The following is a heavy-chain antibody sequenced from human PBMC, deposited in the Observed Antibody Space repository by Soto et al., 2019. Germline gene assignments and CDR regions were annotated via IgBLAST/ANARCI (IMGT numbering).Heavy chain of an antibody. CDR2: ISGSGGST. CDR3: ASNPLPAGGDY. D-gene: IGHD1-26*01. CDR1: GFTFSSYA. V-gene: IGHV3-23*01. Sequence: EVQLLESGGGLVQPGWSLRLSCAASGFTFSSYAMSWVRQAPGKGLEWVSAISGSGGSTYYADYVKGRFTISRDNSKNTLDLQMNSLRAEDTAVYYCASNPLPAGGDYWGQGTLVTVSS. J-gene: IGHJ4*02.